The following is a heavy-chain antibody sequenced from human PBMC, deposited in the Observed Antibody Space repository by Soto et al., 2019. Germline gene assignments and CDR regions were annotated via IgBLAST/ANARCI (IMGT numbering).Heavy chain of an antibody. CDR1: GGSISSGGYY. CDR2: IYYSGST. J-gene: IGHJ4*02. V-gene: IGHV4-31*03. Sequence: SETLSLTCTVSGGSISSGGYYWSWIRQHPGKGLEWIGYIYYSGSTYYNPSLKSRVTISVDTSKNQFSLKLSSVTAADTAVYYCARVDSGYVFDYWGQGTLVTVSS. CDR3: ARVDSGYVFDY. D-gene: IGHD5-12*01.